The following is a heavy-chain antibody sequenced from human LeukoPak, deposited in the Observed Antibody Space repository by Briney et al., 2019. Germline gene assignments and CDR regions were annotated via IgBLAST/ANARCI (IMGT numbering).Heavy chain of an antibody. CDR1: TYSISSGYY. J-gene: IGHJ4*02. D-gene: IGHD5-18*01. V-gene: IGHV4-38-2*02. CDR2: IYHNGNT. Sequence: SETLSLTCTVSTYSISSGYYWGWIRQPPGKGLEWIGNIYHNGNTYYNPSLKSRVTISVDTSKKQFSLRLRTATAADTAVYYCARIEAVTRGYNHAYYFDYWGQGTLVTVSS. CDR3: ARIEAVTRGYNHAYYFDY.